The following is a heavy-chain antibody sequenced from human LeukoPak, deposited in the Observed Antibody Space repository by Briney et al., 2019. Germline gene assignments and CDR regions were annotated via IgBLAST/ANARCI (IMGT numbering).Heavy chain of an antibody. CDR3: ARLNTYYGSGKDAFDI. D-gene: IGHD3-10*01. J-gene: IGHJ3*02. CDR2: INPNSGGT. Sequence: GASVKVSCKASGYTFTGYYMHWVRQAPGQGLEWMGWINPNSGGTNYAQKFQGRVTMTRDTSISTAYMELSRLRSDDTAVYYCARLNTYYGSGKDAFDIWGQGTMVTVSS. CDR1: GYTFTGYY. V-gene: IGHV1-2*02.